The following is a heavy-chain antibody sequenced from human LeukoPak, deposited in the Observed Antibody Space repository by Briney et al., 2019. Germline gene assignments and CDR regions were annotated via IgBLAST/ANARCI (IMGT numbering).Heavy chain of an antibody. V-gene: IGHV4-59*08. J-gene: IGHJ4*02. D-gene: IGHD3-3*01. CDR2: MYYSGST. Sequence: PSETLSLTCTVSGDSVRSFHWSWIRQPPGKGLEWIGHMYYSGSTNYNPSLKSRVSMSVDTSKNQFSLKPNSVTAADTAVYYCARPQKEWLLPFDYWGQGTLVTVSS. CDR3: ARPQKEWLLPFDY. CDR1: GDSVRSFH.